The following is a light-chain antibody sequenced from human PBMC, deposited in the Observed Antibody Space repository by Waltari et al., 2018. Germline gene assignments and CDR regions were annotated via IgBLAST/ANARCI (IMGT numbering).Light chain of an antibody. CDR2: GGS. J-gene: IGKJ1*01. Sequence: EIVLTQSPDTLSLSPGERATLSCRASHSVSSSYLAWYQQKPGQAPGLLIYGGSTRATGVPDRFRGSGSGKDFILTINRLEPQDFAVYFCQQYGTSPWTFGQGTRLEIK. CDR1: HSVSSSY. CDR3: QQYGTSPWT. V-gene: IGKV3-20*01.